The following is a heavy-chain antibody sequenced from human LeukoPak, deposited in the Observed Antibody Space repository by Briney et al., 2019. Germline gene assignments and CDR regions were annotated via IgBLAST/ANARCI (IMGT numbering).Heavy chain of an antibody. Sequence: SETLSLACTVSGGPINNYYWSWIRQPAGKGLEWIGRIHSSGSTYYNPSLKSRVTMSLDTTKKEFSLKLSSVTAADARVHYRAIDEGYWGSTSCENWCDPGRQGTRVTVSS. D-gene: IGHD2-2*01. CDR2: IHSSGST. CDR3: AIDEGYWGSTSCENWCDP. CDR1: GGPINNYY. J-gene: IGHJ5*02. V-gene: IGHV4-4*07.